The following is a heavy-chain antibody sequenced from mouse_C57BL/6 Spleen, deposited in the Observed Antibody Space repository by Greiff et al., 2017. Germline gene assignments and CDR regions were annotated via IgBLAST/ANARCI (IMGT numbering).Heavy chain of an antibody. V-gene: IGHV3-6*01. J-gene: IGHJ1*03. Sequence: EVKLVESGPGLVKPSQSLSLTCSVTGYSITSGYYWNWIRQFPGNKLEWMGYISYDGSHNYNPSLNNRISLTRDTSKNQFFLKLNSVTTEDTATYYCAREGTDYDSSYGYFDVWGTGTTVTVSS. CDR1: GYSITSGYY. D-gene: IGHD1-1*01. CDR3: AREGTDYDSSYGYFDV. CDR2: ISYDGSH.